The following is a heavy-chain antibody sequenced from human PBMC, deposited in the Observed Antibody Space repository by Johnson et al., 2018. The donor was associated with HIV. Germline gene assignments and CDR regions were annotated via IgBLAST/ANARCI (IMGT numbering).Heavy chain of an antibody. CDR2: LSYDGSIK. D-gene: IGHD1-26*01. CDR3: AREGSGSWGRKREPVKADAFEI. J-gene: IGHJ3*02. Sequence: QVQLVESGGGLVQPGGSLRLSCAASGFTFSSYAMHWVSQAPGKGLAWVAVLSYDGSIKYSADSVKGRLPISRDTAKNSLYLQMNSLRAEDTAVYYCAREGSGSWGRKREPVKADAFEIWGQGTMVTVSS. CDR1: GFTFSSYA. V-gene: IGHV3-30-3*01.